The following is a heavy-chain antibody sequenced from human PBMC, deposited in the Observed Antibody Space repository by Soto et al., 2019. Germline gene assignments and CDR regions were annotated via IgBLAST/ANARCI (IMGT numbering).Heavy chain of an antibody. CDR2: IWYDGSNK. CDR3: ARDPHDYGDPRCFDY. V-gene: IGHV3-33*01. Sequence: QVQLVESGGGVVQPGRSLRLSCAASGFTFSSYGMHWVRQAPGKGLEWVAVIWYDGSNKYYADSVKGRFTISRDNSKYTLYLQMNSLRAEDTAVYYCARDPHDYGDPRCFDYWGQGTLVTVSS. J-gene: IGHJ4*02. CDR1: GFTFSSYG. D-gene: IGHD4-17*01.